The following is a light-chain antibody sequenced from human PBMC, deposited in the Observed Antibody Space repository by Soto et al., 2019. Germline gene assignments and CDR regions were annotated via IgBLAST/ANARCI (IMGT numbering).Light chain of an antibody. CDR1: SIGLGSYNL. J-gene: IGLJ1*01. V-gene: IGLV2-23*01. CDR3: CSYAGSGSYV. Sequence: QSALTQPASVSGSPGQSITTSCTGTSIGLGSYNLVSWYQHHPGKAPKLMIYEGSKRPSGVSNRFSGSKSGNTASLTISGLQAQDEADYSCCSYAGSGSYVFGTGTKVTVL. CDR2: EGS.